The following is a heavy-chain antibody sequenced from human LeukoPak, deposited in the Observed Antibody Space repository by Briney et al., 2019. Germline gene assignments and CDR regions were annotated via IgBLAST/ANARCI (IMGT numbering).Heavy chain of an antibody. CDR3: MERVDV. CDR2: IRSKANSYAT. D-gene: IGHD1-1*01. V-gene: IGHV3-73*01. Sequence: PGGSLRLSCVASGFTFSGSAMHWVRQASGKGLEWVGRIRSKANSYATAYAASVKGRFTISRDDSKNTAYLQMNSLKTEDTAVYYCMERVDVWGQGTTVTVSS. CDR1: GFTFSGSA. J-gene: IGHJ6*02.